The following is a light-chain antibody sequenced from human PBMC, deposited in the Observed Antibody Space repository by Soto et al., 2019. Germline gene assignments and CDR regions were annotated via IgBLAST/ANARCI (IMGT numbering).Light chain of an antibody. CDR2: DAY. CDR1: QSVSSY. CDR3: EQGSKWLT. V-gene: IGKV3-11*01. Sequence: EIVLTQSPATLSLSPGERATLSCRASQSVSSYLAWYQQKPGQAPRLLIYDAYNRATGIPARFSGSGSGTDFTHTISRLAPEDIAVYYCEQGSKWLTFGGGTKVEIK. J-gene: IGKJ4*01.